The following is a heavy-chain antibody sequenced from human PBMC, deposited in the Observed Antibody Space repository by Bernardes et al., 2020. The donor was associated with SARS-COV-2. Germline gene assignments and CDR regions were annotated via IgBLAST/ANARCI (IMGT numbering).Heavy chain of an antibody. Sequence: GGSLILSCAASGFTFSNHVMSWVRQAPGKGLEWVSLMSVSGGKTYYADSVKGRFAISRDNSKNTLYLQMNSLRGDDTAIYYCAKKMAGTIYAFDIWGQGTMVIVSS. CDR2: MSVSGGKT. CDR3: AKKMAGTIYAFDI. V-gene: IGHV3-23*01. CDR1: GFTFSNHV. D-gene: IGHD6-19*01. J-gene: IGHJ3*02.